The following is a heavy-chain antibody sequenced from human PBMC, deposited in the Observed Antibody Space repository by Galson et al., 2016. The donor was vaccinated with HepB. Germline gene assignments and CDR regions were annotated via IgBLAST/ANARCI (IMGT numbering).Heavy chain of an antibody. Sequence: SLRLSCAVSGFSVSQNYMTWVRQAPGKGLEWLSVIYSGNNAYYADSVKGRFTISRDNFGNTLHLQINSLRAEDTAVYYCARAGSRVGFYLRFGFFDSWGLGTLVTVSS. V-gene: IGHV3-53*01. D-gene: IGHD3-10*01. J-gene: IGHJ4*02. CDR3: ARAGSRVGFYLRFGFFDS. CDR1: GFSVSQNY. CDR2: IYSGNNA.